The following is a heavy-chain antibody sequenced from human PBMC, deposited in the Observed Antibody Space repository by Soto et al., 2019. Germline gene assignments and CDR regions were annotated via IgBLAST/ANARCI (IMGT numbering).Heavy chain of an antibody. V-gene: IGHV5-51*01. CDR3: ARLRGYCSSNNCYGDFDY. CDR1: GYIFTSSW. D-gene: IGHD2-2*01. Sequence: PGESLKISCKGSGYIFTSSWIRWVRQMPGKGLEWMAVIYPGDFDTRYSASFQGQVTISADKSISTTYLQLSGLKASDTAMYYCARLRGYCSSNNCYGDFDYWGQGTMVTVSS. J-gene: IGHJ4*02. CDR2: IYPGDFDT.